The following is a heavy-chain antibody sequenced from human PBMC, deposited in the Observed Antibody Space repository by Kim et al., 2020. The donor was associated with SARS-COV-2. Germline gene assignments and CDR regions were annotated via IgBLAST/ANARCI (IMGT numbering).Heavy chain of an antibody. D-gene: IGHD3-9*01. Sequence: GGSLRLSCAASGFTFSSYDMHWVRQATGKGLEWVSAIGTAGDTYYPGSVKGRFTISRENAKNPLYLQMNSLRAGDTAVYYCARGDILTGYFIPPYYYGMDVWGQGTTVT. CDR3: ARGDILTGYFIPPYYYGMDV. CDR1: GFTFSSYD. CDR2: IGTAGDT. J-gene: IGHJ6*02. V-gene: IGHV3-13*01.